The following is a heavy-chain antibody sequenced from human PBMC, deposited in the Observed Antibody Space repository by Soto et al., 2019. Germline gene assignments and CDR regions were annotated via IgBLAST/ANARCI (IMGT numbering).Heavy chain of an antibody. D-gene: IGHD3-22*01. CDR3: ARRGTYYYDNSGYYPSGYYYFDY. CDR2: IYSGGDT. Sequence: PGGSLRLSCAASGFTVSSNYMNWVRQAPGKGLEWVSVIYSGGDTYYADSVKGRFTMSRDTSKNTLYLQMNSLRAEDTAVYYCARRGTYYYDNSGYYPSGYYYFDYWGQGTLVTVSS. CDR1: GFTVSSNY. J-gene: IGHJ4*02. V-gene: IGHV3-53*01.